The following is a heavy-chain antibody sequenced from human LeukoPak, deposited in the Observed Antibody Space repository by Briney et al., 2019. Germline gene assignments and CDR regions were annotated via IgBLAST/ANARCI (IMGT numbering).Heavy chain of an antibody. CDR3: ARDRRSGGWYGFWTSQYYFDY. V-gene: IGHV3-30-3*01. D-gene: IGHD6-19*01. CDR1: GYTFSSYA. CDR2: VSYDGSNK. J-gene: IGHJ4*02. Sequence: GGCLRLSCAASGYTFSSYATHWVREAPGKGLEWVAVVSYDGSNKYYADSVKGRFTISRDNSKNTLYLQMNSLRAEDTAVYYCARDRRSGGWYGFWTSQYYFDYWGQGTLVTVSS.